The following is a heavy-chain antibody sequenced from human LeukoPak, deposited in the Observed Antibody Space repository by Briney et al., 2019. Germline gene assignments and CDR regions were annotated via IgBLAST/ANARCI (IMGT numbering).Heavy chain of an antibody. CDR1: GFIFSNYW. CDR2: IKPLGSEK. V-gene: IGHV3-7*04. Sequence: GGSLRLSCSASGFIFSNYWMTWVRQAPGKGLEWVANIKPLGSEKYYVDSVKGRFTISRDNAKKSLYPQMNSLRAEDTAVYFCARDMIILQSWGQGTLVAVSS. D-gene: IGHD3-22*01. J-gene: IGHJ5*02. CDR3: ARDMIILQS.